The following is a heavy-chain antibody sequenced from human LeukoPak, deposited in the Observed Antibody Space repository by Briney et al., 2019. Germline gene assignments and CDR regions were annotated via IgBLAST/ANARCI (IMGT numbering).Heavy chain of an antibody. CDR1: GDSISSNY. CDR2: IYTSGYT. CDR3: ARGYYYGSGSPQFDY. J-gene: IGHJ4*02. Sequence: SETLSLTCTVSGDSISSNYWSWIRQPAGKGLEWIGRIYTSGYTNYNPSLKSQVAMSLGTSKNQFSLKLSSVTAADTAVYYCARGYYYGSGSPQFDYWGQGTLVTVSS. D-gene: IGHD3-10*01. V-gene: IGHV4-4*07.